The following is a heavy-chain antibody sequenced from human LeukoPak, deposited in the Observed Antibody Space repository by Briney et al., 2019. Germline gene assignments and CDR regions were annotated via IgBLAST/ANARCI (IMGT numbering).Heavy chain of an antibody. J-gene: IGHJ5*02. CDR1: GGTFSSYA. CDR2: IIPIFGTA. V-gene: IGHV1-69*05. Sequence: SVKVSCKASGGTFSSYAISWVRQAPGQGLEWMGGIIPIFGTANYAQKFQGRVTITTDESTSTAYMELSSLRSEDTAVYYCARDRVGSSSLYWFDPWGQGTLVTVSS. CDR3: ARDRVGSSSLYWFDP. D-gene: IGHD6-13*01.